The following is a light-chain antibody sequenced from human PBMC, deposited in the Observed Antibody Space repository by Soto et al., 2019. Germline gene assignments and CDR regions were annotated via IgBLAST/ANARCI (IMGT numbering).Light chain of an antibody. CDR3: QQHISSPLT. CDR1: QSVSNNY. CDR2: GAS. J-gene: IGKJ1*01. Sequence: EIVLTQSPGTLSLSPGERATLSCRASQSVSNNYLAWYQQKPGQAPRLVIYGASSRGTGIPDRFSASGSGTGFNLTISMLEPEDFAMYSGQQHISSPLTCGQGPKVQIK. V-gene: IGKV3-20*01.